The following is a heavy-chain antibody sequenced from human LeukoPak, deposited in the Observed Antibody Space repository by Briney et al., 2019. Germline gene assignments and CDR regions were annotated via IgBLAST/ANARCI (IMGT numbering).Heavy chain of an antibody. Sequence: GGSLRLSCAASGFTFSSYAMEGVRQALGKGLEYVAYISSTGGSTYYANSLKGRFTISRDNSKNTLYLQMGSLRADDMAVYYCARDSHDGTGYYLDYWGQGTLVTVSS. CDR1: GFTFSSYA. J-gene: IGHJ4*02. V-gene: IGHV3-64*01. CDR3: ARDSHDGTGYYLDY. CDR2: ISSTGGST. D-gene: IGHD3/OR15-3a*01.